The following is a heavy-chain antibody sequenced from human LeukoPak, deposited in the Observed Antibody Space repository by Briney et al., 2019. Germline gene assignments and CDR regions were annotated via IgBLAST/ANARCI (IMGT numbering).Heavy chain of an antibody. CDR3: AKELALTKTSYYFDY. CDR1: GFTFSSYA. Sequence: GGSLRLSCAASGFTFSSYAMSWVRQAPGEGLEWVSTISGSGGSTYYADSVKGRFTISRDNSKNTLYLQMNSLRAEDTAVYYCAKELALTKTSYYFDYWGQGTLVTVSS. J-gene: IGHJ4*02. CDR2: ISGSGGST. V-gene: IGHV3-23*01.